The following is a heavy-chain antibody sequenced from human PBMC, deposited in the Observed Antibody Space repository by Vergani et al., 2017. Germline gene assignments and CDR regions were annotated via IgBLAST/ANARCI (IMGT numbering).Heavy chain of an antibody. Sequence: QVQLQQWGAGLLKPSETLSLTCAVYGGSFSGYYWSWIRQPPGKGLEWIGEINHSGSTNYNPSLKSRVTISVDTSKNQFSLKLSSVTAADTAVYYCARGKGYSSSFNWFDPWGQGTLVTVSS. J-gene: IGHJ5*02. D-gene: IGHD6-13*01. CDR3: ARGKGYSSSFNWFDP. V-gene: IGHV4-34*01. CDR1: GGSFSGYY. CDR2: INHSGST.